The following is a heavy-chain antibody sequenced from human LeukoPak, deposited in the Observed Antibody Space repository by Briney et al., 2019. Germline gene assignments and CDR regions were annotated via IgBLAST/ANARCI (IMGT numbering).Heavy chain of an antibody. V-gene: IGHV4-59*05. CDR3: ARHAMVAAPIDY. CDR2: MYHSGNT. Sequence: PSETLSLTCTVSGGSISSYYWSWIRQPPGKGLEWIGSMYHSGNTYYNPSLKSRVIISVDTSKNQFSLKLSSVTAADTAVYYCARHAMVAAPIDYWGQGTLVTVSS. J-gene: IGHJ4*02. CDR1: GGSISSYY. D-gene: IGHD2-15*01.